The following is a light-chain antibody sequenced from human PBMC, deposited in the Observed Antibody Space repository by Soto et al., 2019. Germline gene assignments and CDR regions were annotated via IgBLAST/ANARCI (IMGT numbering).Light chain of an antibody. CDR3: QQYGSAPRT. Sequence: EVVLTQSPATLSLSPGERATLSCKASENVRTFVDWYQQKPGQAPRLLIYGASNRATGIPARFSGSGSGTDFTLTISNLEPEDVAVYYCQQYGSAPRTLGQGTKVDIK. CDR1: ENVRTF. J-gene: IGKJ1*01. CDR2: GAS. V-gene: IGKV3-11*01.